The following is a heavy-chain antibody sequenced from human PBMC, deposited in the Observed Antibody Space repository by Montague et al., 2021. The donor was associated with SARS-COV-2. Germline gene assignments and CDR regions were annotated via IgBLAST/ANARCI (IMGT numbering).Heavy chain of an antibody. CDR3: ARGSGDY. J-gene: IGHJ4*02. V-gene: IGHV4-39*07. D-gene: IGHD7-27*01. CDR2: VYYTGKT. Sequence: SETLSLTCNVTGATTNTGTHYWGWIRQPPGKVLEWIGSVYYTGKTYYNPSLKSRVTVSVDTSNNYFSLILTSVTAADTAVYYCARGSGDYWGQGTLVTVSS. CDR1: GATTNTGTHY.